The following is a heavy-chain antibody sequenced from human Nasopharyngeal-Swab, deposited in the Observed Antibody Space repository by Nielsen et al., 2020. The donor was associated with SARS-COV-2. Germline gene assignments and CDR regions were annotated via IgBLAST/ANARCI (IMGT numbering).Heavy chain of an antibody. J-gene: IGHJ4*02. CDR2: IWYDGSNK. CDR3: ARDTPLGYYGSGSYENGTDY. Sequence: GGSLGLSCAASGFTFSSYGMHWVRQAPGKGLEWVAVIWYDGSNKYYADSVRGRFTISRDNSKNTLYLQMDSLRAEDTAVYYCARDTPLGYYGSGSYENGTDYWGQGTLVTVSS. CDR1: GFTFSSYG. D-gene: IGHD3-10*01. V-gene: IGHV3-33*01.